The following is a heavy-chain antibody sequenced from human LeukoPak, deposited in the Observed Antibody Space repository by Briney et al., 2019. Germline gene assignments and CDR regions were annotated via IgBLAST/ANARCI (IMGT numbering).Heavy chain of an antibody. J-gene: IGHJ4*02. CDR1: GFTVSSNY. Sequence: PGGSLRLSCAASGFTVSSNYMSWVRQAPGKGLEWVSIIYSGGSTYYADSVKGRFTISRDSSKNTVYLQMNSLRAEDTAVYYCARDLNYFDYWGQGTLVTVSS. CDR2: IYSGGST. CDR3: ARDLNYFDY. V-gene: IGHV3-66*01.